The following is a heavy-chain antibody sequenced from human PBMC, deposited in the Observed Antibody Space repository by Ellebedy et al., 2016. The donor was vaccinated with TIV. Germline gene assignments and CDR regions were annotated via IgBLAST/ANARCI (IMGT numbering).Heavy chain of an antibody. J-gene: IGHJ5*02. V-gene: IGHV3-7*01. D-gene: IGHD4-17*01. CDR3: ARRGSYGDYAVQINNWFDP. CDR1: GFSFRSYW. Sequence: PGGSLRLSCAASGFSFRSYWMSWVRQAPGKGLEWVANIYHGGSQQYYVDSVKGRFTIYRDNAKNLLYLQMDSLRAEDTAVYYCARRGSYGDYAVQINNWFDPWGRGTLVTVSS. CDR2: IYHGGSQQ.